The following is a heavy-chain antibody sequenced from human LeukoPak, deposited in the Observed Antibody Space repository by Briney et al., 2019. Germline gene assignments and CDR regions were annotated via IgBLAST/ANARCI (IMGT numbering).Heavy chain of an antibody. CDR1: GFTFSDYY. J-gene: IGHJ5*02. CDR3: AKDTGYDFWSGYSMGGNWFDP. D-gene: IGHD3-3*01. CDR2: ISSSGSTI. Sequence: GGSLRLSCAASGFTFSDYYMSWIRQAPGKGLEWVSYISSSGSTIYYADSVKGRFTISRDNAKNSLYLQMNSLRAEDTAVYYCAKDTGYDFWSGYSMGGNWFDPWGQGTLVTVSS. V-gene: IGHV3-11*01.